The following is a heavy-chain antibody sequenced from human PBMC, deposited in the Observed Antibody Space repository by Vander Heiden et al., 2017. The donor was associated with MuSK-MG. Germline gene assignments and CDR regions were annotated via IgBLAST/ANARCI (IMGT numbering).Heavy chain of an antibody. Sequence: QVQLVESGGGVFQPVRSLSLGRPASGSTFITYPLHSVRQGTGKGLEWVAFTAYDGSNEYYAESVKGRFTVSRDNSMNTLYLQMNSLRPEDTAVYFCARDNRGYSSGCFDYWGQGTLVTVSS. CDR3: ARDNRGYSSGCFDY. J-gene: IGHJ4*02. D-gene: IGHD6-19*01. CDR2: TAYDGSNE. CDR1: GSTFITYP. V-gene: IGHV3-30*04.